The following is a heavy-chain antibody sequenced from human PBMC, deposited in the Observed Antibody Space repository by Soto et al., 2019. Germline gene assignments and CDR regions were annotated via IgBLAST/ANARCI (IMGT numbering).Heavy chain of an antibody. CDR3: AREISPYYYYYGMDV. CDR1: GFTVSSNY. V-gene: IGHV3-66*01. Sequence: EVQLVESGGGLFQPGGSLRLSWEASGFTVSSNYRSWFGQAPGKGLGWVSVIYSGGSTYYADSVKGRFTISRDNSKNTLYLQMNSLRAEDTAVYYCAREISPYYYYYGMDVWGQGTTVTVSS. J-gene: IGHJ6*02. CDR2: IYSGGST.